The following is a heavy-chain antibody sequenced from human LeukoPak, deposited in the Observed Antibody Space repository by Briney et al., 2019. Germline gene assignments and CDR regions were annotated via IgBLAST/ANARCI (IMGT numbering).Heavy chain of an antibody. J-gene: IGHJ5*02. CDR2: IWYDGSNK. D-gene: IGHD3-10*01. Sequence: GGSLRLSCAASGFTFSSYGMHWVRQAPGKGLEWVAVIWYDGSNKYYADSVKGRFTISRDNSKNTLYLQMNSLRAEDTAVYYCAGDFGRKATWFDPWGQGTLVTVSS. CDR3: AGDFGRKATWFDP. CDR1: GFTFSSYG. V-gene: IGHV3-33*01.